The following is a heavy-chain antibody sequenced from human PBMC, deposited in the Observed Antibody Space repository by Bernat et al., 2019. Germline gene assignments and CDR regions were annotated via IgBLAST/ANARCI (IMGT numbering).Heavy chain of an antibody. V-gene: IGHV3-30-3*01. J-gene: IGHJ4*02. CDR1: GFTFSSYA. D-gene: IGHD1-26*01. Sequence: QVQLMESGGGVVQAGRSLRLSCAASGFTFSSYAMHWVRQAPGKGLEWVAVISYDGNSANKADSVKGRFTISRDNSQNTLYLQMNRLIIDDTAVYYCARDNGRTYGAAPGVDWGQGTLVTVSS. CDR3: ARDNGRTYGAAPGVD. CDR2: ISYDGNSA.